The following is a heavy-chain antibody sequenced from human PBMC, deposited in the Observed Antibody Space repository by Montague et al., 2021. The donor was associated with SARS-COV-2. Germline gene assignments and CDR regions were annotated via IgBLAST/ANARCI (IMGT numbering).Heavy chain of an antibody. CDR3: ARGSGWYKYWYFDL. CDR1: SGSFSGYY. D-gene: IGHD6-19*01. J-gene: IGHJ2*01. CDR2: VNPSGST. V-gene: IGHV4-34*01. Sequence: SETLSLTCAVYSGSFSGYYWSWIRQPPGKGLEWIGEVNPSGSTNXNPSLKSRVTISIDTSKNQFSLKLSSVTAADTAVYYCARGSGWYKYWYFDLWGRGTLVTVSS.